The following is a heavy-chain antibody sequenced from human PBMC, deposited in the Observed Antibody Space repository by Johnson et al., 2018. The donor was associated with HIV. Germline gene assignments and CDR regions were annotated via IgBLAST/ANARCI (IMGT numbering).Heavy chain of an antibody. CDR1: GFTFSSYG. J-gene: IGHJ3*01. CDR3: AREGGGTLVLGDEGAFDV. Sequence: QVQLVESGGGVVQPGGSLRLSCAASGFTFSSYGMHWVRQAPGKGLEWVAFIRYDGSNKYYAESVKGRFTVSRYNSKNTRYMQMNSLRAEDTAVYYCAREGGGTLVLGDEGAFDVWGQGTMVSVSS. CDR2: IRYDGSNK. V-gene: IGHV3-30*02. D-gene: IGHD3-10*01.